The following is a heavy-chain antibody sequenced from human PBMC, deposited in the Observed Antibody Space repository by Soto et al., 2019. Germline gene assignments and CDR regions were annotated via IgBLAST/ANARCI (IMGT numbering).Heavy chain of an antibody. CDR1: GYTFTNYG. D-gene: IGHD4-17*01. CDR3: ARDPGYGDYELDC. V-gene: IGHV1-18*01. Sequence: QVQLVQSGAEVKKHGASVKVSCKASGYTFTNYGISWVRQAPGKGLEWMGWISGYNGNTNYAQKLQGRVTMTTDTSTSTAYMELRSVRSDDTAVYYCARDPGYGDYELDCWGKGTLVNGSS. J-gene: IGHJ4*02. CDR2: ISGYNGNT.